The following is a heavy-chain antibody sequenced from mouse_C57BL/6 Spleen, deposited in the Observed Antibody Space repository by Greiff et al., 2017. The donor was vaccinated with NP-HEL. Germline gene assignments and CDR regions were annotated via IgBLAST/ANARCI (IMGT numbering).Heavy chain of an antibody. CDR1: GFSLTSYG. CDR2: IWSGGST. J-gene: IGHJ2*01. V-gene: IGHV2-2*01. D-gene: IGHD1-1*01. Sequence: QVQLQQSGPGLVQPSQSLSITCTVSGFSLTSYGVHWVRQSPGKGLEWLGVIWSGGSTDYNAAFISSLSISKDNSKSQVFFKMNSLPADDAARYYCARISPITTVVGDYWGQGTTLTVSS. CDR3: ARISPITTVVGDY.